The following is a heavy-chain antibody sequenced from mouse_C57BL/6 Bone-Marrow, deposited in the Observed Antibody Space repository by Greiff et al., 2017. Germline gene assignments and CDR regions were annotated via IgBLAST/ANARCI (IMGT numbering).Heavy chain of an antibody. CDR3: ARSTIYYYAMDY. D-gene: IGHD2-1*01. J-gene: IGHJ4*01. CDR1: GFTFSSYG. Sequence: EVQLVESGGDLVKPGGSLKLSCAASGFTFSSYGMPWVRQTPDKGLEWVGNISSGGSYTYYPDNVKGRFTISRDNAKNTLYLQMSSLKSEDTDMYDCARSTIYYYAMDYWGQGTSVTVSS. V-gene: IGHV5-6*01. CDR2: ISSGGSYT.